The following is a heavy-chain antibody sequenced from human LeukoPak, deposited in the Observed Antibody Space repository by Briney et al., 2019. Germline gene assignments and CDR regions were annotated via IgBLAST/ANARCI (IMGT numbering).Heavy chain of an antibody. CDR1: GYTFTSYG. J-gene: IGHJ3*02. V-gene: IGHV1-18*01. D-gene: IGHD4-17*01. Sequence: ASVKVSCKASGYTFTSYGISWVRQAPGQGVEWMGWISAYNGNTNYAQKLQGRVTMTTDTSTSTAYMELRSLRSDDTAVYYCARMRDDYGDFDAFDIWGQGTMVTVSS. CDR3: ARMRDDYGDFDAFDI. CDR2: ISAYNGNT.